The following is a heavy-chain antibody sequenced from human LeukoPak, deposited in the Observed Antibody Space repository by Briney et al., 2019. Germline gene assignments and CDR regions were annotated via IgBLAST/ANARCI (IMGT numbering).Heavy chain of an antibody. CDR1: GDSISSNY. CDR3: ATCRDEFADYGFTS. Sequence: SETLSLTCTVSGDSISSNYWSWIRQPPGKGLEWIGYIYDSWNTKYNPSLKGRVTISGDTSKNLFSLGLTSVTAADTAVYYCATCRDEFADYGFTSWGQGFLVTVSS. J-gene: IGHJ5*02. V-gene: IGHV4-59*01. D-gene: IGHD4-17*01. CDR2: IYDSWNT.